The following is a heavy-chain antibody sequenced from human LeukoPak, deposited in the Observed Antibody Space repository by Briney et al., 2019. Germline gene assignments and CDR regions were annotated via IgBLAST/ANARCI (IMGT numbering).Heavy chain of an antibody. Sequence: ASVKVSCKASGYTFTGYYMHWVRQATGQGLEWMGWMNPNSGNTGHAQKFQGRVTMTRNTSISTAYMELSSLRSEDTAVYYCARGTYYYDSSVPIDYWGQGTLVTVSS. CDR1: GYTFTGYY. D-gene: IGHD3-22*01. J-gene: IGHJ4*02. CDR3: ARGTYYYDSSVPIDY. CDR2: MNPNSGNT. V-gene: IGHV1-8*02.